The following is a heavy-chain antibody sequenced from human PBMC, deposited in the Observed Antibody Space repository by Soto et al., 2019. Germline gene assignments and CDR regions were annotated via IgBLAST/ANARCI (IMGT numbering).Heavy chain of an antibody. CDR2: INHSGST. CDR1: GGSFSGYY. Sequence: PSETLFLTCAVYGGSFSGYYWSWIRQPPGKGLAWIGEINHSGSTNYNPSLKSRVTISVDTSKNQFSLKLSSVTAADTAVYYCARTYGYYYYYMDVWGKGTTVTVSS. J-gene: IGHJ6*03. CDR3: ARTYGYYYYYMDV. D-gene: IGHD4-17*01. V-gene: IGHV4-34*01.